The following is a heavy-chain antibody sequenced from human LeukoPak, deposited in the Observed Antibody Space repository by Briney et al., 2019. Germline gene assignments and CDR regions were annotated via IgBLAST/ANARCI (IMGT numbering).Heavy chain of an antibody. V-gene: IGHV1-3*01. J-gene: IGHJ4*02. Sequence: ASVKASCKASGYTFTSYAMHWVRQAPGQRLEWMGWINAGNGNTKYSQKFQGRVTITRDTSASTAYMELSSLRSEDTAVYYCARRAPSYYGSGPFDYWGQGTLVTVSS. CDR1: GYTFTSYA. D-gene: IGHD3-10*01. CDR2: INAGNGNT. CDR3: ARRAPSYYGSGPFDY.